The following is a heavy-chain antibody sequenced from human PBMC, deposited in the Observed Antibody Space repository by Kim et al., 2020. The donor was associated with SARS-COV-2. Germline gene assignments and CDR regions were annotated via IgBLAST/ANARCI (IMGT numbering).Heavy chain of an antibody. V-gene: IGHV3-66*01. Sequence: GGSLRLSCAASGFTFSNAWMNWVRQAPGKGLEWVSFIYSGGNTIYADSVKGRLIISRDHSKNTLYLQMNSLRAEDTAVYYCATVVFYYDAGYFKNWGQGTLVTVSS. J-gene: IGHJ1*01. D-gene: IGHD3-22*01. CDR3: ATVVFYYDAGYFKN. CDR1: GFTFSNAW. CDR2: IYSGGNT.